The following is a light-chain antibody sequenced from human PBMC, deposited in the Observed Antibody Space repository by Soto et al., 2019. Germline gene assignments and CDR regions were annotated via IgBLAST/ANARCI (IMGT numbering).Light chain of an antibody. CDR3: QQYGRSPPWT. CDR2: GAS. CDR1: QSVSSSF. J-gene: IGKJ1*01. V-gene: IGKV3-20*01. Sequence: ETVLTQSPATLSLSPGERATLSCRTSQSVSSSFLAWYQQKPGQAPRLLIYGASSRATGIPDRFTGSGSGTDFTLTISRLEPEDFAVYYCQQYGRSPPWTFGQGTKVDIK.